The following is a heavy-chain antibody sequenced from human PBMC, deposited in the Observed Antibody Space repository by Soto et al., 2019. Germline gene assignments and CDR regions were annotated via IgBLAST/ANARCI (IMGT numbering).Heavy chain of an antibody. V-gene: IGHV4-59*01. CDR2: IYYSGST. Sequence: ETLSLTCTVSGGSISSYYWSWIRQPPGKGLEWIGYIYYSGSTNYNPSLKSRVTISVDTSKNQFSLKLSSVTAADTAVYYCASGLRGGEDAFDIWGQGTMVTVSS. CDR3: ASGLRGGEDAFDI. J-gene: IGHJ3*02. CDR1: GGSISSYY. D-gene: IGHD3-16*01.